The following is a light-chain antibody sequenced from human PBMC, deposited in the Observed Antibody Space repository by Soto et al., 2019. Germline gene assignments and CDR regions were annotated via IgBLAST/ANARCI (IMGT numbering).Light chain of an antibody. CDR2: GAS. CDR1: QSVSSNF. J-gene: IGKJ4*01. V-gene: IGKV3D-20*02. CDR3: QQRSNWPPA. Sequence: EIVLTQSPGTLSLSPGDRATLSCRASQSVSSNFLAWYQQKPGQAPRLLIYGASIRATGIPDRFSGSGSGTDFTLTIRRLEPEDFAVYYCQQRSNWPPAFGGGTKVEIK.